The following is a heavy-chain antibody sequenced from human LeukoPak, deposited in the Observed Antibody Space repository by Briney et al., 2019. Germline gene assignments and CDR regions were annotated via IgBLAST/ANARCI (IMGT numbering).Heavy chain of an antibody. CDR2: ISTSSSYT. CDR3: ARTKYDSSGYYPDY. Sequence: PGGSLRLSCAASGFTFSDYYMSWIRQAPGKGLEWVSYISTSSSYTDYADSVKGRFTISRDNAKNSLYLQMNSLRAEDTAAYYCARTKYDSSGYYPDYWGQGTLVTVSS. D-gene: IGHD3-22*01. V-gene: IGHV3-11*06. CDR1: GFTFSDYY. J-gene: IGHJ4*02.